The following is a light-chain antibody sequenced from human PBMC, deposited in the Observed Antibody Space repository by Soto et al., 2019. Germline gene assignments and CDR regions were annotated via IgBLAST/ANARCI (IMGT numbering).Light chain of an antibody. J-gene: IGLJ1*01. Sequence: SALTQPASVSGSPGQSITISCTGTSSDVGSYNLVSWYQQHTGKAPKLMIYEGSKRPSGVSNRFSGSKSGNTASLTISGLQAEGEADYYCCSYAGSSTYVFGTGTNVTVL. V-gene: IGLV2-23*01. CDR2: EGS. CDR3: CSYAGSSTYV. CDR1: SSDVGSYNL.